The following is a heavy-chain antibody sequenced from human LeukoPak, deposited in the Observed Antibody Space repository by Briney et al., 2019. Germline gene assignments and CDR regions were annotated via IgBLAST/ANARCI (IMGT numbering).Heavy chain of an antibody. CDR3: ARDWFDP. J-gene: IGHJ5*02. CDR1: GFTFSSYT. Sequence: GGSLRLSCAASGFTFSSYTMSWVRQAPGKGLEWVSTITTSDGNTYYADSVKGRFTVSRDNAKNSLYLQMNSLRVEDTAVYYCARDWFDPWGQGTLVTVSS. CDR2: ITTSDGNT. V-gene: IGHV3-23*01.